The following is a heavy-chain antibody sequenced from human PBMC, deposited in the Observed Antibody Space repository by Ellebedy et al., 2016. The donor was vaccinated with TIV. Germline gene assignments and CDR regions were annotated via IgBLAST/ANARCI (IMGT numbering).Heavy chain of an antibody. CDR1: GYTFTNHG. J-gene: IGHJ4*02. V-gene: IGHV1-18*01. D-gene: IGHD3-10*01. CDR2: VSAYNGDI. CDR3: ATGRSMIREFDN. Sequence: AASVKVSCKGSGYTFTNHGITWVRQAPGQGLEWMGWVSAYNGDIKYAQKFQDRVTMTTDTSTSSGYMELRSLRSDDTAVYFWATGRSMIREFDNWGQGTLVTVSS.